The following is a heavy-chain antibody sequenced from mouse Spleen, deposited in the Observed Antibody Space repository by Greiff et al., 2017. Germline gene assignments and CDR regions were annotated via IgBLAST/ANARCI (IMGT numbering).Heavy chain of an antibody. V-gene: IGHV1-59*01. CDR3: ARAKYGHYLDY. Sequence: QVQLQQPGAELVRPGTSVKLSCKASGYTFTSYWMHWVKQRPGQGLEWIGVIDPSDSYTNYNQKFKGKATLTVDTSSSTAYMQLSSLTSEDSAVYYCARAKYGHYLDYWGQGTTLTVSS. D-gene: IGHD2-10*02. J-gene: IGHJ2*01. CDR2: IDPSDSYT. CDR1: GYTFTSYW.